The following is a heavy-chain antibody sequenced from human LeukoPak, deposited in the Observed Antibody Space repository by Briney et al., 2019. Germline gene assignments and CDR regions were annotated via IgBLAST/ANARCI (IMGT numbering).Heavy chain of an antibody. CDR1: GFTFSSYA. V-gene: IGHV3-23*01. Sequence: GGSLRLSCAASGFTFSSYAMSWVRQAPGKGLEWVSAISGSGGSTYYADSVKGRFTISGDNSKNTLYLQMNSLRAEDTAVYYCAKGKEHSSSWAHWFDPWGQGTLVTVSS. J-gene: IGHJ5*02. CDR3: AKGKEHSSSWAHWFDP. D-gene: IGHD6-13*01. CDR2: ISGSGGST.